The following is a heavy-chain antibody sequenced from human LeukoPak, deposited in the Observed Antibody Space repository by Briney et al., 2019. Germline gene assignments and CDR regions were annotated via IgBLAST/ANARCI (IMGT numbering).Heavy chain of an antibody. Sequence: PSETLSLTCTVSGGSISSSSYYWGWIRQPPGKGLEWIGSIYYSGSTYYNPSLKSRVTISVDTSKNQFSLKLSSVTAADTAVYYCASLYCSGSNDYWGQGTLVTVSS. CDR1: GGSISSSSYY. J-gene: IGHJ4*02. CDR2: IYYSGST. CDR3: ASLYCSGSNDY. V-gene: IGHV4-39*01. D-gene: IGHD3-10*01.